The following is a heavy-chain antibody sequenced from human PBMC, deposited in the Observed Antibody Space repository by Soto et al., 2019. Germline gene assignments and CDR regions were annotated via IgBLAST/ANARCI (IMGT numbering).Heavy chain of an antibody. D-gene: IGHD2-2*01. V-gene: IGHV4-39*01. J-gene: IGHJ5*02. Sequence: PSETLSLTCTVSGGSISSDSYYWGWIRQPPEKGLEWIASISYSGSAYYNPTLKSRLTISVDTSKSQFSLKLSSVTAADTAVYYCARATIVLVPAAMVSNWFDPWGQGTLVTVSS. CDR2: ISYSGSA. CDR1: GGSISSDSYY. CDR3: ARATIVLVPAAMVSNWFDP.